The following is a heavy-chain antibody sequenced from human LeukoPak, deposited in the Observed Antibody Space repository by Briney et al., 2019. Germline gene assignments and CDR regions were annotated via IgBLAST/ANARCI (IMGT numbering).Heavy chain of an antibody. Sequence: SETLSLTCAVYGGSFSGYYWSWIRQPPGKGLEWIGEINHSGSTNYNPSLKSRVTISVDTSKNQFSLKLSSVTAADTAVYYCARTRITIFGVVMSRYYYYMDVWGKGTTVTVSS. CDR2: INHSGST. J-gene: IGHJ6*03. V-gene: IGHV4-34*01. D-gene: IGHD3-3*01. CDR3: ARTRITIFGVVMSRYYYYMDV. CDR1: GGSFSGYY.